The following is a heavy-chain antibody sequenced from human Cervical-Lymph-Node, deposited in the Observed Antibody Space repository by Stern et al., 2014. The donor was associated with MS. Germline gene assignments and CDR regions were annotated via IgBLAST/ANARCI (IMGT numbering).Heavy chain of an antibody. D-gene: IGHD1-14*01. V-gene: IGHV1-18*01. J-gene: IGHJ4*02. Sequence: MQLVESGAEVKKPGASVKVSCKASGYTFISYGITWVRQAPGQGLEWMGWFSGYSGKKSYAQGVQGRGTLTTDTSNGKAHMGGGSLRSDDTAIYYCAKAGADSTTHFDYWGQGTLVTVSS. CDR2: FSGYSGKK. CDR1: GYTFISYG. CDR3: AKAGADSTTHFDY.